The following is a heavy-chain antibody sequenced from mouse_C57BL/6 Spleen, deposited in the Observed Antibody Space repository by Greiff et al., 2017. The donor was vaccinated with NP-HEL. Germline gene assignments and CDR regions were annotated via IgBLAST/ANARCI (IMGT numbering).Heavy chain of an antibody. Sequence: EVQLLESGGGLVQPGGSLSLSCAASGFTFTDYYMSWVRQPPGKALEWLGFIRNKANGYTTEYSASVKGRFTISRDNSQSILYLQMNALRAEDSATYYCARNYNGTVFDYWGQGTTRTVSS. CDR2: IRNKANGYTT. D-gene: IGHD1-1*01. J-gene: IGHJ2*01. CDR3: ARNYNGTVFDY. V-gene: IGHV7-3*01. CDR1: GFTFTDYY.